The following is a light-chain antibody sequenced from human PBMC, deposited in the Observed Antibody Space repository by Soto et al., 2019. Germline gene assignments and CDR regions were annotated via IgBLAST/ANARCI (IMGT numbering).Light chain of an antibody. V-gene: IGKV1-33*01. CDR3: QQYDNLPLT. CDR2: DAS. J-gene: IGKJ4*01. CDR1: QDISNY. Sequence: DIQMTQSPSSLSASVGDRVTITCQASQDISNYLNWYQQKPGKAPKLLIYDASNLETGVPSRFSGSGSGTDFTFTISSLQPEXIATYYCQQYDNLPLTFGGGTXVEIK.